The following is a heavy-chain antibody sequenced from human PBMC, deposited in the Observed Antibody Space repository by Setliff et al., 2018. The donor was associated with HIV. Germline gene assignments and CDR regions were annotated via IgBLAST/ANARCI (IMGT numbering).Heavy chain of an antibody. D-gene: IGHD6-19*01. V-gene: IGHV5-51*01. CDR3: ARLRHNRPWLVVNSPLDS. Sequence: GESLKISCQGSGYTFSTYWIAWVRQTPGRGMDWVGLISPDKSDTKYRPSLQGPVTISADKSIATAYLQWNNLKASDTALYYCARLRHNRPWLVVNSPLDSWGQGTLVTVSS. CDR2: ISPDKSDT. J-gene: IGHJ4*02. CDR1: GYTFSTYW.